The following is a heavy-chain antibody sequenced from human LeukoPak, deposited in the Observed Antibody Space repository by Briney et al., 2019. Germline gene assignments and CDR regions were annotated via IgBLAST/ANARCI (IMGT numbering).Heavy chain of an antibody. V-gene: IGHV3-11*01. D-gene: IGHD1-7*01. CDR1: GFTFSDYY. J-gene: IGHJ3*02. CDR3: GRDFGLTGTKRSFDI. Sequence: GGSLRLSCAASGFTFSDYYKGWIRQAPGKGLEWLSYISGSGTTMYYADSVKGRFTISRDNAKNSLDLQMNSLRAEDTAVYYCGRDFGLTGTKRSFDIWGQGTMVTVSS. CDR2: ISGSGTTM.